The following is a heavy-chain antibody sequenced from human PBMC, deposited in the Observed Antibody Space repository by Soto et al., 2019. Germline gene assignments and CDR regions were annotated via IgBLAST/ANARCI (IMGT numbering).Heavy chain of an antibody. V-gene: IGHV1-18*01. D-gene: IGHD4-17*01. CDR3: ARGYGDYVRSLDY. J-gene: IGHJ4*02. CDR1: GFTFTDYG. CDR2: IGAYNGNT. Sequence: ASVKVSCEASGFTFTDYGITWVRQAPGQGLEWMGWIGAYNGNTNYAQKFQDRVTMTTDTSTSTAYMELRSLRSDDTAVYYCARGYGDYVRSLDYWGQGTLVTVSS.